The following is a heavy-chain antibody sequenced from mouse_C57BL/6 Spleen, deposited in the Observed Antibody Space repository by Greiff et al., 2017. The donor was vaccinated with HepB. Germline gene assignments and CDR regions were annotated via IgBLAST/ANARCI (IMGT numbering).Heavy chain of an antibody. CDR1: GYTFTSYG. Sequence: QVQLQQSGAELARPGASVKLSCKASGYTFTSYGISWVKQRTGQGLEWIGEIYPRSGNTYYNEKFKGKATLTADKSSSTAYMELRSLTSEDSAVYFCARKERDYGSSYGYFDVWGTGTTVTVSS. D-gene: IGHD1-1*01. J-gene: IGHJ1*03. CDR3: ARKERDYGSSYGYFDV. V-gene: IGHV1-81*01. CDR2: IYPRSGNT.